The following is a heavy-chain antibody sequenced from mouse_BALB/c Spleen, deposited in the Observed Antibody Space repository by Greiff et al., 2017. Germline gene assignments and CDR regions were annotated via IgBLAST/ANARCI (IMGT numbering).Heavy chain of an antibody. D-gene: IGHD2-1*01. V-gene: IGHV3-1*02. Sequence: EVKLMESGPDLVKPSQSLSLTCTVTGYSITSGYSWRWIRQFPGNKLEWMGYIHYSGSTNYNPSLKSRISITRDTSKNQFFLQLNSVTTEDTATYYCASWYMVTSVRRFAYWGQGTLVTVSA. J-gene: IGHJ3*01. CDR3: ASWYMVTSVRRFAY. CDR1: GYSITSGYS. CDR2: IHYSGST.